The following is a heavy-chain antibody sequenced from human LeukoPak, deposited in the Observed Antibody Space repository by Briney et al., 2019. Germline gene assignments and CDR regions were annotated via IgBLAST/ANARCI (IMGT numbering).Heavy chain of an antibody. CDR1: GGSISSSSYY. CDR2: IYYRGST. J-gene: IGHJ4*02. V-gene: IGHV4-39*01. D-gene: IGHD3-10*01. CDR3: ASFYGSGGPFDY. Sequence: PSETLSLTCTVSGGSISSSSYYWVWNRQPPGKGLEWIGSIYYRGSTYYNPSLKNRVTISLDTSNNQFSLKLTSVTAADTAVYYCASFYGSGGPFDYWGQGTLVTVSS.